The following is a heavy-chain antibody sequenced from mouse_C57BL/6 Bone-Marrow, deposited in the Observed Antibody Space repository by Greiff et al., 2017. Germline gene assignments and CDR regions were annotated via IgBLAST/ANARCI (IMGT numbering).Heavy chain of an antibody. CDR1: GYSITSDY. CDR3: ARFKTTVVALYAMDY. J-gene: IGHJ4*01. CDR2: ISYSGST. D-gene: IGHD1-1*01. V-gene: IGHV3-8*01. Sequence: EVKLVESGPGLAKPSQTLSLTCSVTGYSITSDYWNWIRKFPGNKLEYMGYISYSGSTYYNPSLKSRISITRDTSKNQYYLQLNSVTTEDTATYYCARFKTTVVALYAMDYWGQGTSVTVSS.